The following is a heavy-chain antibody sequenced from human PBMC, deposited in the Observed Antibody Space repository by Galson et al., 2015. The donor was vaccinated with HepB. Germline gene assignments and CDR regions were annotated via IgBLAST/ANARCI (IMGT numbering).Heavy chain of an antibody. V-gene: IGHV3-15*01. J-gene: IGHJ4*02. CDR1: GFSFNKAW. CDR2: IKSGTDGGTS. Sequence: SLRLSCAASGFSFNKAWMSWVRQAPGKGLEWVGRIKSGTDGGTSDYAAAAKGRFIISRDDSKNSVFLQMNSLKIEDTALYYCTTDPPRYCSSTSCYLGYWGQGTLVTVSS. D-gene: IGHD2-2*01. CDR3: TTDPPRYCSSTSCYLGY.